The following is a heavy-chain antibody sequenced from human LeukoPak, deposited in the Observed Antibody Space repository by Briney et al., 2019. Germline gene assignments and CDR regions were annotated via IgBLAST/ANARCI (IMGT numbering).Heavy chain of an antibody. CDR3: ARAPYYETTGPL. D-gene: IGHD3-22*01. CDR1: GFTFSSHW. V-gene: IGHV3-7*01. CDR2: IRQDGNEK. J-gene: IGHJ4*02. Sequence: GGSLRLSCVASGFTFSSHWMSWVRQVPEKGLEWVANIRQDGNEKYYVDSAKGRFTISRDNAKNSLYLQMNSLRAEDTAVYYCARAPYYETTGPLWGQGTLVTVSS.